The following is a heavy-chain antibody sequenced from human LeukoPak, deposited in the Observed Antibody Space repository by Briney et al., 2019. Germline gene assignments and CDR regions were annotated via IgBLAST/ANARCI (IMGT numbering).Heavy chain of an antibody. D-gene: IGHD2/OR15-2a*01. J-gene: IGHJ4*02. CDR2: IYPDDSDA. CDR3: ARGDYFLDY. V-gene: IGHV5-51*01. CDR1: GYTFTNYW. Sequence: GESLKISCEGSGYTFTNYWIGWVRQMPGKGLEWMGIIYPDDSDARYSPSFQGQVTISADKSISTAYLQWSSLKASDTAMYYCARGDYFLDYWGQGTLVTVSS.